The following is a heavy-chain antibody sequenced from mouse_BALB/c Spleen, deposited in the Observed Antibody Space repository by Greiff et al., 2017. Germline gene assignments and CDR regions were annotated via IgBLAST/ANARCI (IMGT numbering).Heavy chain of an antibody. Sequence: ESGPGLVKPSQSLSLTCTVTGYSITSDYAWNWIRQFPGNKLEWMGYISYSGSTSYNPSLKSRISITRDTSKNQFFLQLNSVTTEDTATYYCSYDAWFAYWGQGTLVTVSA. CDR3: SYDAWFAY. CDR2: ISYSGST. D-gene: IGHD2-12*01. J-gene: IGHJ3*01. V-gene: IGHV3-2*02. CDR1: GYSITSDYA.